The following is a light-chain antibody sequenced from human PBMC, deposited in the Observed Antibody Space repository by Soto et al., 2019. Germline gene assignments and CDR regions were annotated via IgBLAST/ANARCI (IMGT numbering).Light chain of an antibody. CDR2: GAS. V-gene: IGKV3-15*01. J-gene: IGKJ1*01. CDR3: QQYNIWTQT. Sequence: MTQYPATLSVSPGERATLSCRASQSLRSSLAWYQQKPGQAPRLLIYGASTRATGIPARLSGSGSGTEFTLTISSMKYEDFEVYLCQQYNIWTQTFGQGTQVDIK. CDR1: QSLRSS.